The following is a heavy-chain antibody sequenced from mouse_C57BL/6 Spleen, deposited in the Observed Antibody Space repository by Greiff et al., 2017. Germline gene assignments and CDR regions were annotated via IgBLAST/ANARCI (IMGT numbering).Heavy chain of an antibody. CDR2: ISSGSSTI. J-gene: IGHJ4*01. CDR1: GFTFSDYG. V-gene: IGHV5-17*01. D-gene: IGHD1-1*01. CDR3: ARRGVRGSSYFYAMDY. Sequence: EVKVEESGGGLVKPGGSLKLSCAASGFTFSDYGMHWVRQAPEKGLEWVAYISSGSSTIYYADTVKGRFTISRDNAKNTLFLQMTSLRSEDTAMYYCARRGVRGSSYFYAMDYWGQGTSVTVSS.